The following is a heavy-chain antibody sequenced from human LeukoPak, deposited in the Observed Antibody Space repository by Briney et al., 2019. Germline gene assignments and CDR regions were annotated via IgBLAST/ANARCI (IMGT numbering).Heavy chain of an antibody. V-gene: IGHV4-61*02. CDR3: ATLSYSDGSFLY. D-gene: IGHD3-10*01. CDR1: KGAISRGRYH. CDR2: VSTTEAT. Sequence: SETLSLTCSVSKGAISRGRYHWSWIRQPAGKGLEWIGRVSTTEATNYNPSLKSRATISVDTSEEQFSLKLNSVTAADTAVYYCATLSYSDGSFLYWGQGVLVTVSS. J-gene: IGHJ4*02.